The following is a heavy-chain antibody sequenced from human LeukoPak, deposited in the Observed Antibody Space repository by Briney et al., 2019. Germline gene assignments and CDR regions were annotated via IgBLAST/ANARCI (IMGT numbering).Heavy chain of an antibody. CDR3: ATSPVTTWWFDP. CDR1: GGSISSGSYS. Sequence: SETLSLTCTVSGGSISSGSYSWNWIRQPAGKGLEWIGRMYSSGTANYNPSLKSRVTISVDTSKNQFSLKLSSVTASDTAVYYCATSPVTTWWFDPWGQGTPVTVSS. D-gene: IGHD4-17*01. J-gene: IGHJ5*02. CDR2: MYSSGTA. V-gene: IGHV4-61*02.